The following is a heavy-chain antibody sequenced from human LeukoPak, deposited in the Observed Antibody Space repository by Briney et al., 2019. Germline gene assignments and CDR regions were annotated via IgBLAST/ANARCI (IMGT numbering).Heavy chain of an antibody. Sequence: PSETLSLTCTVSGDSFSSVTDYWAWIRQPPGKGLEWIEYIYYSESTNYNPSLKSRVAISVDTSKNQFSLELSSVTAADTAVYYCASQTYSGWYYFDYWGQGTLVAVSS. D-gene: IGHD6-19*01. CDR2: IYYSEST. V-gene: IGHV4-61*01. CDR1: GDSFSSVTDY. CDR3: ASQTYSGWYYFDY. J-gene: IGHJ4*02.